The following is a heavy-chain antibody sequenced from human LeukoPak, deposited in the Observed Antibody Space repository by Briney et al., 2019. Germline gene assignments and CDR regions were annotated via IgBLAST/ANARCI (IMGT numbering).Heavy chain of an antibody. J-gene: IGHJ1*01. CDR2: INGGGSTT. V-gene: IGHV3-74*01. D-gene: IGHD3-22*01. Sequence: PGGSLRLSCAASGFTFSRYWMHWVRQAPGKGLVWVSRINGGGSTTSYADSVKGGFTISRDNAKNTLYLQMNSLRAEDTAVYYCATGNYYASRGYYTFGHWGQGTLVTVSS. CDR1: GFTFSRYW. CDR3: ATGNYYASRGYYTFGH.